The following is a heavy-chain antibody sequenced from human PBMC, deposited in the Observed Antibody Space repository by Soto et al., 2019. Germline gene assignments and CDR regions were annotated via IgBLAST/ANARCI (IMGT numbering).Heavy chain of an antibody. J-gene: IGHJ6*02. D-gene: IGHD4-17*01. V-gene: IGHV1-24*01. CDR2: FDPEDGET. CDR1: GYTLTELS. CDR3: ATSGMTTVTTEIRYYYYYYGMDV. Sequence: ASVKVSCKVSGYTLTELSMHWVRQAPGKGLEWMGGFDPEDGETIYAQKFQGRVTMTEDTSTDTAYMELSSLRSEDTAVYYCATSGMTTVTTEIRYYYYYYGMDVWGQGTTVTVSS.